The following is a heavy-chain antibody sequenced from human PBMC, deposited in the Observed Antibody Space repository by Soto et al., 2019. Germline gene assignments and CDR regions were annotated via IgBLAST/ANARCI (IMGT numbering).Heavy chain of an antibody. CDR2: IYHTGST. V-gene: IGHV4-31*03. D-gene: IGHD3-16*02. Sequence: SETLSLTCTVSGVTVSSDAYYWSWIRQHPGKGLEWIGNIYHTGSTYYSPSLKSRVVISLDTSNNQFSLTLTSVTAADTAVYYCARYRFSGNKSSKFDDWGRGTLVMVS. CDR1: GVTVSSDAYY. CDR3: ARYRFSGNKSSKFDD. J-gene: IGHJ4*02.